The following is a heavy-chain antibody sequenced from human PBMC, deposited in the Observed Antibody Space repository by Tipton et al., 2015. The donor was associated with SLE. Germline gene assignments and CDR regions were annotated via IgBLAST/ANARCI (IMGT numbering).Heavy chain of an antibody. J-gene: IGHJ4*02. CDR2: ISWNSDYI. Sequence: SLRLSCAASGFSFDDYSMHWVRQAPGGGLEWVSGISWNSDYIGYADSVKGRFTISRDNAKKSLYLQMNSLTAEDMAFYYCAKATLYYARVEYFDYWGQGTLVTVSS. CDR3: AKATLYYARVEYFDY. D-gene: IGHD3-3*01. CDR1: GFSFDDYS. V-gene: IGHV3-9*03.